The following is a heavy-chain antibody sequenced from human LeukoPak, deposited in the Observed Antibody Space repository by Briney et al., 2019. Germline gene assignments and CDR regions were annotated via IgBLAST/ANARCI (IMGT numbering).Heavy chain of an antibody. D-gene: IGHD3-22*01. Sequence: ASVKVSCKASGYTFTSYDMHWVRQAPGQGLEWMGIINPSGGSTSYAQKFQGRVTITRDTSTSTVYMELSSLRSEDTAVYYCARDQGSMIVGENWFDRWGQGTLVTVSS. V-gene: IGHV1-46*01. CDR3: ARDQGSMIVGENWFDR. CDR2: INPSGGST. CDR1: GYTFTSYD. J-gene: IGHJ5*02.